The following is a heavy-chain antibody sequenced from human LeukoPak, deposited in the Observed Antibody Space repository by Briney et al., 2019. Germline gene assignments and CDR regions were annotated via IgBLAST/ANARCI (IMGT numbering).Heavy chain of an antibody. CDR1: GCSISSYY. CDR3: ARLVVPAARAYYYYYYMDV. D-gene: IGHD2-2*01. CDR2: IYYSGST. J-gene: IGHJ6*03. Sequence: SETLSLTCTVSGCSISSYYWSWIRQPPGKGLEWIGYIYYSGSTNYNPSPKNRVTTSVNTSKNHFSLKLSSVTAADTAVYYCARLVVPAARAYYYYYYMDVWGKGTTVTVSS. V-gene: IGHV4-59*08.